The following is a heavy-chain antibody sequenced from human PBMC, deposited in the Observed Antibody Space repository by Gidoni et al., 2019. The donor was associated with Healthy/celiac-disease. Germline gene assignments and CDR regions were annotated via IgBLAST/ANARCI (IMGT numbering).Heavy chain of an antibody. Sequence: QVQLVESGGGVVQPGRSRRLSCAASGFTFSSYAMHWVRQAPGKGLEWVAVISYDGSNKYYADSVKGRFTISRDNSKNTLYLQMNSLRAEDTAVYYCARDGGYVGPPFDYWGQGTLVTVSS. D-gene: IGHD3-16*01. CDR3: ARDGGYVGPPFDY. CDR2: ISYDGSNK. J-gene: IGHJ4*02. CDR1: GFTFSSYA. V-gene: IGHV3-30-3*01.